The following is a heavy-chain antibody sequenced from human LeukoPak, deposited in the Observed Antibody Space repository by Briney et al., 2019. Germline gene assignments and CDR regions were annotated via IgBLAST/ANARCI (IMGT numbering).Heavy chain of an antibody. Sequence: PGGSLRLSCAASGFTFSSYSMNWVRQAPGKGLEWVGFIRSKAYGGTTEYAASVKGRFTISRDDSKSIAYLQMNSLETEDTAVYYCTRGTYSSSYDYWGQGTLVTVSS. CDR1: GFTFSSYS. CDR3: TRGTYSSSYDY. D-gene: IGHD6-6*01. J-gene: IGHJ4*02. CDR2: IRSKAYGGTT. V-gene: IGHV3-49*04.